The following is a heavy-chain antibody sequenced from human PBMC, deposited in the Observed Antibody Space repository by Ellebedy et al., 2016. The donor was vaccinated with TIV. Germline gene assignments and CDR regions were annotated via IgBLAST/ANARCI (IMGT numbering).Heavy chain of an antibody. V-gene: IGHV3-64*01. D-gene: IGHD3/OR15-3a*01. CDR1: GFTFSTYA. CDR3: ARRRLDWGCADY. Sequence: PGGSLRLSCAASGFTFSTYAIHWVRRAPGKGLEYVSAISSNGGSTYYANSVKGRFTVSRDNSKNTVYLQMGRLRAEDTAVYYCARRRLDWGCADYWGQGTLVTVSS. J-gene: IGHJ4*02. CDR2: ISSNGGST.